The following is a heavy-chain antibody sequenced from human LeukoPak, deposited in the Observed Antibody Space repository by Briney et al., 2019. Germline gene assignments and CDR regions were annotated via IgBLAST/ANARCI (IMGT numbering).Heavy chain of an antibody. CDR3: GRPNPDSSGYYGSFDP. J-gene: IGHJ5*02. D-gene: IGHD3-22*01. V-gene: IGHV4-39*01. CDR2: ISYSGNT. Sequence: SETLSLTCTVSGGSIISSDYHWGWVRQPPGKGLEWIGTISYSGNTDYNPSLRSRVIISVDTSKNQFSLKLNSVTAADTAVYYCGRPNPDSSGYYGSFDPWGQGILVTVSS. CDR1: GGSIISSDYH.